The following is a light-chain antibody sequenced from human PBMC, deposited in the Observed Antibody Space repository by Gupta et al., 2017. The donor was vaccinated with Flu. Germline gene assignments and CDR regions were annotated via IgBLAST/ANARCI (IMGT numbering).Light chain of an antibody. Sequence: QSALTQPASVSGSPGQSITISCTGTSSDVGAYNYVSWYQHHPGKAPELIIYEFSNRPSGVSNRFSGSKSGNTASLTISGLQAEDEADYYCSSFSGTITHEVFGTGTKVTVL. J-gene: IGLJ1*01. CDR1: SSDVGAYNY. V-gene: IGLV2-14*01. CDR2: EFS. CDR3: SSFSGTITHEV.